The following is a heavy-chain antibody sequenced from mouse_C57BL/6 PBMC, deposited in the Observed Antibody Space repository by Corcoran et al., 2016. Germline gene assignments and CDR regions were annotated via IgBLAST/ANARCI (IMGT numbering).Heavy chain of an antibody. Sequence: QVQLQQSGAELVKPGASVKISCKASGYAFSSYWMNWVKQRPGKGLEWIGQIYPGDGDTNYNGKFKGKATLTADKSSSTAYMQLSSLTSEDSAVYFCARSIYYGNSYYFDYWGQGTTLTVSS. CDR1: GYAFSSYW. CDR2: IYPGDGDT. CDR3: ARSIYYGNSYYFDY. J-gene: IGHJ2*01. V-gene: IGHV1-80*01. D-gene: IGHD2-1*01.